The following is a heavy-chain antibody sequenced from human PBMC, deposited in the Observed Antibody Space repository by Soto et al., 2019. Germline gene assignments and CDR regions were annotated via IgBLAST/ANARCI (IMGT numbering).Heavy chain of an antibody. CDR3: ARLPTDRGYYYYYYGMDV. Sequence: GESLKISCKGSGYSFTSYWIGWVRQMPGKGLEWMGIIYPGDSDTRYSPSFQGQVTISADKSISTAYLQWSSLKASDTAMYYCARLPTDRGYYYYYYGMDVWGQGTTVTVSS. D-gene: IGHD3-10*01. V-gene: IGHV5-51*01. J-gene: IGHJ6*02. CDR2: IYPGDSDT. CDR1: GYSFTSYW.